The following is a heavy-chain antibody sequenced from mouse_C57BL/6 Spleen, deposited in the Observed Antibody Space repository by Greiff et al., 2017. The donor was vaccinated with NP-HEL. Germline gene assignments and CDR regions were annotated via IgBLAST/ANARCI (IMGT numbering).Heavy chain of an antibody. Sequence: VQLQQSGPELVKPGASVKLSCKASGYTFTSYDINWVKQRPGQGLAWIGWIYPRDGSTKYNEKFKGKATLTVDTSSSTAYMELHSLTSEDSAVYFCAREGWDGSSQFAYWGQGTLVTVSA. J-gene: IGHJ3*01. V-gene: IGHV1-85*01. D-gene: IGHD1-1*01. CDR3: AREGWDGSSQFAY. CDR2: IYPRDGST. CDR1: GYTFTSYD.